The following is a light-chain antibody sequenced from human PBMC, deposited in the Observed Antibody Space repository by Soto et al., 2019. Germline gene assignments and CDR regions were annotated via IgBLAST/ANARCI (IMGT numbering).Light chain of an antibody. CDR3: QQYQTYAT. CDR2: DAS. CDR1: QTIRSL. Sequence: DIPMTQSPSTLSASVGDRVTITCRASQTIRSLLAWYQQKPGKAPKVLIYDASSLGSGGPSRFSGSGSGTEFTLPISSLQPDDFAAYFCQQYQTYATFGQGTRLEI. J-gene: IGKJ5*01. V-gene: IGKV1-5*01.